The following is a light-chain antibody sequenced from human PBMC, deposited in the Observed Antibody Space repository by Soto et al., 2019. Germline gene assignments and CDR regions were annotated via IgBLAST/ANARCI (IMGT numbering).Light chain of an antibody. CDR1: SSDLGDSNF. Sequence: QSALTQPRSLSGSPGQSVTISCTGASSDLGDSNFVSWYQQHPGEVPKLLIYDVNKRPSGVPDRFSGSKSGNTASLTISGLRAEDEADYYCCSYTGNWVFGVGTKLTVL. CDR2: DVN. CDR3: CSYTGNWV. V-gene: IGLV2-11*01. J-gene: IGLJ3*02.